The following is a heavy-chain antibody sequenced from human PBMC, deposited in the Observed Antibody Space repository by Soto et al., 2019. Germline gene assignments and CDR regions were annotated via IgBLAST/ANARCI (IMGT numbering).Heavy chain of an antibody. J-gene: IGHJ4*02. V-gene: IGHV4-61*08. D-gene: IGHD1-7*01. Sequence: PSETLSLTCSVSAGSVSSGDYYWSWIRQPPGKGLEWIGNIYYSGSTNYNPPLTSRVIISIDTAKNQFSLKLSSVTAADTAVYFCEAYNWNYRFDFWGQGALVTVSS. CDR2: IYYSGST. CDR3: EAYNWNYRFDF. CDR1: AGSVSSGDYY.